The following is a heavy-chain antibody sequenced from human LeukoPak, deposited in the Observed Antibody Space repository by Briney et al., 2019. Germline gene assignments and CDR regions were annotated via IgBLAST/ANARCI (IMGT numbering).Heavy chain of an antibody. Sequence: SETLSLTCAVYGGSFSGYYWSWIRQPPGKGLEWIGEINHSGSTNYNPSLKSRVTISVDTSKNQFSLKLSSVTATDTAVYYCARHKAPDYGDYLWDYWGQGTLVTVSS. V-gene: IGHV4-34*01. CDR2: INHSGST. J-gene: IGHJ4*02. D-gene: IGHD4-17*01. CDR3: ARHKAPDYGDYLWDY. CDR1: GGSFSGYY.